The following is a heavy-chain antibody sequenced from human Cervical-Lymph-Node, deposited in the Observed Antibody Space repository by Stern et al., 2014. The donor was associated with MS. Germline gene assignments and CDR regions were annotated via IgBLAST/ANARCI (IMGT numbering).Heavy chain of an antibody. CDR1: GFTFSSYG. J-gene: IGHJ4*02. V-gene: IGHV3-30*03. CDR2: ISYDGNHK. CDR3: ARDYEDTSMLFDH. Sequence: QVQLVQISGAAVQFKRSLRLSFAASGFTFSSYGMHCVRQAPGKGLEWVTVISYDGNHKYYAASVKGRFTISRDNSKNTLHLQMNSVTPDDTAIYYCARDYEDTSMLFDHWGQGTLVTVSS. D-gene: IGHD2-8*01.